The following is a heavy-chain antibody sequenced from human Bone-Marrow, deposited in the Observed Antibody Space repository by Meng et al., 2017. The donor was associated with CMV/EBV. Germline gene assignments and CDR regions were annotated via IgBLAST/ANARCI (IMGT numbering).Heavy chain of an antibody. Sequence: GGSLRLSCAASGFMFSRYGMNWVRQAPGKGLEWVSAISGSGGSTYYADSVKGRFTISRDNSKNTLYLQMNSLRAEDTAVYYCAKIRWGSSSSRLFAYWGQGKLVHVYS. V-gene: IGHV3-23*01. J-gene: IGHJ4*02. CDR2: ISGSGGST. CDR1: GFMFSRYG. CDR3: AKIRWGSSSSRLFAY. D-gene: IGHD6-6*01.